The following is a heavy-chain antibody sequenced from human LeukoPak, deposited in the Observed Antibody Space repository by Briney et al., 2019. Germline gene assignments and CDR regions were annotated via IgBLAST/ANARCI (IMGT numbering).Heavy chain of an antibody. J-gene: IGHJ3*02. V-gene: IGHV1-69*04. CDR1: GGTFSSYA. CDR3: ARSYDSSGYDSFDI. CDR2: IIPILGIA. Sequence: SVKVSCKASGGTFSSYAISWVRQAPGQGLEWMGRIIPILGIANYAQKFQGRVTITADKATSTAYMELSSLRSEDTAVYYCARSYDSSGYDSFDIWGQGTMVTVSS. D-gene: IGHD3-22*01.